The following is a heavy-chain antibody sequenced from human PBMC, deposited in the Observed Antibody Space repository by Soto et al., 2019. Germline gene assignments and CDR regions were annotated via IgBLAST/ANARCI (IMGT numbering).Heavy chain of an antibody. Sequence: QLQLQESGPGLVKPSETLSLTCTVSGGSISSSSYYWGWIRQPPGKGLEWIGSIYYSGSTYYNPSLKSRGTISVATATGACSLKLSSVTAADTAVYYGAHSRSWEKFAYWGQGTLVTVSS. CDR1: GGSISSSSYY. J-gene: IGHJ4*02. V-gene: IGHV4-39*01. D-gene: IGHD6-13*01. CDR3: AHSRSWEKFAY. CDR2: IYYSGST.